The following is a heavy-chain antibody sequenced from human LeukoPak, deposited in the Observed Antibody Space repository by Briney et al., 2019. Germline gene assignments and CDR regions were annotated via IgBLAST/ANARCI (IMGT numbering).Heavy chain of an antibody. CDR2: IYYSGST. CDR3: ARHRTACSSTSCYTYFDY. Sequence: SETLSLTCTVPGGSISSSSYYWGWIRQPPGKGLEWVGSIYYSGSTYYNPPLKRRVTISVDTSKNQFSLKLSSVTAADTAVYYCARHRTACSSTSCYTYFDYWGQGTLVNVFS. V-gene: IGHV4-39*01. J-gene: IGHJ4*02. D-gene: IGHD2-2*02. CDR1: GGSISSSSYY.